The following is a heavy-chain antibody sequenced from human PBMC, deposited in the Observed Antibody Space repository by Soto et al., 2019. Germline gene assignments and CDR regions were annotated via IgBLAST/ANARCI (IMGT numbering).Heavy chain of an antibody. D-gene: IGHD6-13*01. CDR2: RYPADSDA. CDR1: EYKFTDYW. V-gene: IGHV5-51*01. CDR3: ARHAEQGSYYYGIDP. Sequence: GGSLKISCKVSEYKFTDYWIAWVRQLPGKGLEGMGVRYPADSDARYSPSFQGQVTISADKSINTAYLQWSSLRASDTARYYCARHAEQGSYYYGIDPWGQGTTVTVSS. J-gene: IGHJ6*02.